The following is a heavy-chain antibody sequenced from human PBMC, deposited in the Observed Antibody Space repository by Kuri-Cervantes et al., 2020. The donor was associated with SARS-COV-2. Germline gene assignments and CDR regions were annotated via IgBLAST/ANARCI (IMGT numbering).Heavy chain of an antibody. CDR2: IWYDGENE. CDR1: GFIFSSYG. J-gene: IGHJ6*03. CDR3: ARGAANYYYMDV. V-gene: IGHV3-33*08. Sequence: GGSLRLSCEASGFIFSSYGMHWVRQAPGKGLEWVAVIWYDGENEYYAGSVKGRFTISRDNSKNTVSLHMNSLRAEDTAMYYCARGAANYYYMDVWGKGTTVTVSS. D-gene: IGHD3-16*01.